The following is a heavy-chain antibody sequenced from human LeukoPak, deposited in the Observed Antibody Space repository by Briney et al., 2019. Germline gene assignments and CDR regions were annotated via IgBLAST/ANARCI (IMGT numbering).Heavy chain of an antibody. CDR1: GITLSNYG. D-gene: IGHD2-15*01. V-gene: IGHV3-23*01. Sequence: GGSLRLSCAVSGITLSNYGMSWVRQAPGKGLEWVAGISGSGGKTNYADSVKGRFTISRDNSKNTLYLQMNSLRAEDTAVYYCAKKAGYCSGGSCYSHYYYMDVWGKGTTVTVSS. CDR3: AKKAGYCSGGSCYSHYYYMDV. CDR2: ISGSGGKT. J-gene: IGHJ6*03.